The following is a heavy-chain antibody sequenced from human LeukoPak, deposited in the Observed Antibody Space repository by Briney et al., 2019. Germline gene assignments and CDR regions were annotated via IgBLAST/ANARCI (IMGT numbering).Heavy chain of an antibody. V-gene: IGHV3-30*18. D-gene: IGHD3-10*01. CDR1: GFIFSSYG. CDR2: ISYDGSNK. J-gene: IGHJ4*02. CDR3: AKGRGSGSYPPPLFDY. Sequence: GGSLRLSCAVSGFIFSSYGMHWVRQAPGKGLEGVAAISYDGSNKYYAESVKGRFTISRDNYKNTLYLQMNSLRAEDTAVDYCAKGRGSGSYPPPLFDYWGRGILVTVSS.